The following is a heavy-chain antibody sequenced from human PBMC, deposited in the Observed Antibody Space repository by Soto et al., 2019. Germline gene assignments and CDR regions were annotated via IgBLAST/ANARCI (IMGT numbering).Heavy chain of an antibody. Sequence: SGESLKISCKGSGYSFTIYWIGWARQMPGKGLEWMGIIYPGDSDTRYSPSFQGQVTISADKSISTAYLQWSSLKASDTAMYYCARHFDYGGNSMGGAFDIWGQGTMVTVSS. CDR2: IYPGDSDT. J-gene: IGHJ3*02. CDR3: ARHFDYGGNSMGGAFDI. D-gene: IGHD4-17*01. CDR1: GYSFTIYW. V-gene: IGHV5-51*01.